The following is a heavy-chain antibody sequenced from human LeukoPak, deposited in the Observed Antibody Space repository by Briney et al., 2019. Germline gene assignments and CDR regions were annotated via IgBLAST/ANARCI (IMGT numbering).Heavy chain of an antibody. J-gene: IGHJ4*02. CDR1: GVPFSDFY. D-gene: IGHD6-13*01. V-gene: IGHV3-11*03. CDR2: ISSSSSYT. CDR3: AAGTAADY. Sequence: PGGSLRLSCVVSGVPFSDFYMNWIRQAPGKGLGWISYISSSSSYTDYAESVKGRFTISRDNAKSALYLEMNDLRVEDTAVYYCAAGTAADYWGQGTLVIVSS.